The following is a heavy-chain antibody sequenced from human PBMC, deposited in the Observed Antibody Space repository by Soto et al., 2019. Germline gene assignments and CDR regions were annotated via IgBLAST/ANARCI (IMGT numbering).Heavy chain of an antibody. CDR1: NDSVLTSIYY. D-gene: IGHD2-2*01. J-gene: IGHJ4*02. V-gene: IGHV4-39*01. Sequence: KPSETLSLTCTVSNDSVLTSIYYWAWIRQPPGKGLEWIGTVYYTGTTYYNPSLQSRVTISIDTSKNQFSLNLDSVTAADTAVYYCARNWNIALVPAAHFDSWGQGTMVTVYS. CDR3: ARNWNIALVPAAHFDS. CDR2: VYYTGTT.